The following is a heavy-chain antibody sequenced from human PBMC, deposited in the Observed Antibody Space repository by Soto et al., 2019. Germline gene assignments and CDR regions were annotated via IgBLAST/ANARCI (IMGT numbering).Heavy chain of an antibody. V-gene: IGHV3-33*01. CDR1: GFTFSSYG. J-gene: IGHJ4*02. Sequence: PGGSLRLSCAASGFTFSSYGMHWVRQAPGKGLEWVAVIWYDGSNKYYADNVKGRFTISRDNSKNTLYLQMNSLRAEDTAVYYCARDVRIAAAGTPGYWGQGTLVTVSS. CDR3: ARDVRIAAAGTPGY. CDR2: IWYDGSNK. D-gene: IGHD6-13*01.